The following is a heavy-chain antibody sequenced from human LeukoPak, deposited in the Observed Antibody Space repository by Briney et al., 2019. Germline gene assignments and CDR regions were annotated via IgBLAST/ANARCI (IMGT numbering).Heavy chain of an antibody. CDR1: GFTFSNFA. CDR3: PRVTSEAFFDY. V-gene: IGHV3-30-3*01. J-gene: IGHJ4*02. Sequence: GGSLRLSCAASGFTFSNFAMHWVRQAPGKGLEWVALISYDGSNKYYADSVKGRFTISRDNSKNTLYLQMNSLRADDTAVYYCPRVTSEAFFDYWGQGTLVTVSS. CDR2: ISYDGSNK.